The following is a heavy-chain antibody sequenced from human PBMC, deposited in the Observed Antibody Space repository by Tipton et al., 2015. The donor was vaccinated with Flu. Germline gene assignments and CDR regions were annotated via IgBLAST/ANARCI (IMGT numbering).Heavy chain of an antibody. Sequence: QSGAEVKKPGASVTVSCKASGYTFTSYYMHWVRQTPGQGLEWMGIINPSGGSTSYAQKFQRTVTMTRDTSTSTVYMELSSLRSEDTAVYYCARGYYYDSSGYYDGGYYGMDVWGQGTTVTVSS. CDR1: GYTFTSYY. CDR2: INPSGGST. CDR3: ARGYYYDSSGYYDGGYYGMDV. J-gene: IGHJ6*02. V-gene: IGHV1-46*01. D-gene: IGHD3-22*01.